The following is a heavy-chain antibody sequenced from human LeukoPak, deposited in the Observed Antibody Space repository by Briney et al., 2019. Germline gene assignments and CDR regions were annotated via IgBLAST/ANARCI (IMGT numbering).Heavy chain of an antibody. CDR3: AKDPVVPAAMNY. J-gene: IGHJ4*02. CDR1: GFTFSSYV. V-gene: IGHV3-23*01. CDR2: ISENVGRT. Sequence: PGGSLRLSCAASGFTFSSYVMSWARQAQGTGLERVSSISENVGRTYYADSVKGRFTISRDNSKNTLYLQMNSLRAEDTAVYYCAKDPVVPAAMNYWGQGTLVTVSS. D-gene: IGHD2-2*01.